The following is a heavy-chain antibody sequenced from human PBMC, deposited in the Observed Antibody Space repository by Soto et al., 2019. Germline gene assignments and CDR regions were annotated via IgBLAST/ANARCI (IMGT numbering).Heavy chain of an antibody. CDR3: ARRSKDYGGKWDAFDI. D-gene: IGHD4-17*01. V-gene: IGHV4-39*01. J-gene: IGHJ3*02. Sequence: QLQLQESGPGLVKPSETLSLTCTVSGGSISSSNYYWGWIRQPPGKGLEWIGYIYYSGNTYYNTSLQSLVTISVDRSKNKFSVNLISVTAADTAVYYCARRSKDYGGKWDAFDIWGQGTMVTVSS. CDR2: IYYSGNT. CDR1: GGSISSSNYY.